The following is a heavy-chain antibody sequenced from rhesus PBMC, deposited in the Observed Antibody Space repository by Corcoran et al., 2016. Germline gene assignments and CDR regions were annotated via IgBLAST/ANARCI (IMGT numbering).Heavy chain of an antibody. CDR1: GFSVSPRGMG. CDR3: ARTEYCTGSGCDADYGLDS. CDR2: NYWDDDK. J-gene: IGHJ6*01. Sequence: QVTLKESGPAVVKPPPTVPPTCTFSGFSVSPRGMGVGWLRQPPGKALEWRALNYWDDDKYSSQSLKSRLTISKETAKNQVVRTMTNMDPVDTATYYWARTEYCTGSGCDADYGLDSWGQGVVVTVSS. V-gene: IGHV2S1*01. D-gene: IGHD2-21*01.